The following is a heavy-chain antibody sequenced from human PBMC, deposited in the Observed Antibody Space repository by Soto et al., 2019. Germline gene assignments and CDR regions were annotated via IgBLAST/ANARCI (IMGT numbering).Heavy chain of an antibody. Sequence: GGSLRLSCAASGFTFSSYWMSWVRQAPGKGLGWVANIKQDGSEKYEVDSVKGGFTIPRDNAKNSLYLQMNSLRAEDTAVYYCARACWQLVLGLFDYWGQGTLVTVSS. CDR1: GFTFSSYW. V-gene: IGHV3-7*05. CDR3: ARACWQLVLGLFDY. J-gene: IGHJ4*02. D-gene: IGHD6-6*01. CDR2: IKQDGSEK.